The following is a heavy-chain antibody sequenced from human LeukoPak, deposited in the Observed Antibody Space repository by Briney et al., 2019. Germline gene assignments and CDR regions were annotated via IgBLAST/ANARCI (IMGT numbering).Heavy chain of an antibody. Sequence: ASVKVSCKASGYTFTGYYMHWVRQAPGQGLEWMGWINPNSGGTNYAQKFQGRVTMTRDTSISTAYMQLSRLRSDDTAVYYCARSSIIAAAGPYYFDYWGQGTLVTVSS. V-gene: IGHV1-2*02. CDR1: GYTFTGYY. J-gene: IGHJ4*02. CDR2: INPNSGGT. CDR3: ARSSIIAAAGPYYFDY. D-gene: IGHD6-13*01.